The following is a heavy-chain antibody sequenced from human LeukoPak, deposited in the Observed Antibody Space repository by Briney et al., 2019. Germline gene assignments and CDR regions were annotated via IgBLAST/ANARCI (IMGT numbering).Heavy chain of an antibody. CDR1: DYSISSGYY. D-gene: IGHD3-3*01. CDR3: ARDRPLLGAWSWFDP. Sequence: SETLCLTCSASDYSISSGYYWGWLRQPPGKGLGWIGTIYHSGSIYYNPSLKSRVTISVDTSKNQFSLKLSSVTAADTAVYYCARDRPLLGAWSWFDPWGEGTLVTVSS. CDR2: IYHSGSI. J-gene: IGHJ5*02. V-gene: IGHV4-38-2*02.